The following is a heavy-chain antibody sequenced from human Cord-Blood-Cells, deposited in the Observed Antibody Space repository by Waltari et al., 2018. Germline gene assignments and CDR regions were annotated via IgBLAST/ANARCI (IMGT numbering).Heavy chain of an antibody. J-gene: IGHJ5*02. D-gene: IGHD6-13*01. Sequence: QLQLQESGPGLVKPSETLSLTCTVSGGSISSSSYYWGWIRQPPVKGLEWIGSIYYSGSTYYNPSLKSRVTISVDTSKNQFSLKLSSVTAADTAVYYCAAGMAAAGTRWFDPWGQGTLVTVSS. CDR3: AAGMAAAGTRWFDP. V-gene: IGHV4-39*01. CDR1: GGSISSSSYY. CDR2: IYYSGST.